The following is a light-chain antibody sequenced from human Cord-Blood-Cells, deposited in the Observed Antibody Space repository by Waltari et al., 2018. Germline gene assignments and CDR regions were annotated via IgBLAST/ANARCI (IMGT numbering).Light chain of an antibody. V-gene: IGLV2-14*01. CDR3: SSYTSSSTLV. CDR1: SSDVGGYNY. Sequence: QSALTQPASVSGSPGQSITISCTGTSSDVGGYNYVSWYQQHPGKAPKLLIYDANNRPSGVSNRFSGSKSGNTASLTISGLQAEDEADYYCSSYTSSSTLVFGTGTKVTVL. CDR2: DAN. J-gene: IGLJ1*01.